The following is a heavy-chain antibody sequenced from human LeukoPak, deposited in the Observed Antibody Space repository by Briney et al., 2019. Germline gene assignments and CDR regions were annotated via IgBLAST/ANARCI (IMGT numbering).Heavy chain of an antibody. V-gene: IGHV1-69*04. CDR2: IIPILGIA. D-gene: IGHD3-22*01. CDR1: GGTFSSYA. CDR3: ARDDYYDSSGQLTYFDY. Sequence: ASVKVSCKASGGTFSSYAISWVRQAPGQGLEWMGRIIPILGIANYAQKFQGRVTITADKSTSTAYMELSSLRSEDTAVYYCARDDYYDSSGQLTYFDYWGQGTLVTVSS. J-gene: IGHJ4*02.